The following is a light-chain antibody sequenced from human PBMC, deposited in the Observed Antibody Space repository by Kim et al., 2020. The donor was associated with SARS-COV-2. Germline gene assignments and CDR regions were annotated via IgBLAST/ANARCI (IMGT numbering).Light chain of an antibody. CDR2: DVS. V-gene: IGLV2-23*02. Sequence: GQSMTLTGTGTSSEIGKHNLVSWYQQHPGKAPRLTIFDVSKRPSGVSNRFSGSKSGNTASLTISGLQSEDEADYYCCSYAGSTTWVFGGGTKVTVL. J-gene: IGLJ3*02. CDR1: SSEIGKHNL. CDR3: CSYAGSTTWV.